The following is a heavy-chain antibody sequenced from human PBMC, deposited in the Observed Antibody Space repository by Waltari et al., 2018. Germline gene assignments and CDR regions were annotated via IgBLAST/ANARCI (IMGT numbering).Heavy chain of an antibody. J-gene: IGHJ3*01. CDR2: VYSAGNT. CDR1: GLSVSSNS. CDR3: ARVLRDDIGGFYGIAAFDL. D-gene: IGHD3-22*01. Sequence: EVLLVETGGGLIQPGGSLRLSCVLSGLSVSSNSMAWVRQAPGKALEWVSIVYSAGNTYYSDSVTGRFIISRDTSKNTLHLQMNSLRVDDTGVYFCARVLRDDIGGFYGIAAFDLWGPGTKVIVS. V-gene: IGHV3-53*02.